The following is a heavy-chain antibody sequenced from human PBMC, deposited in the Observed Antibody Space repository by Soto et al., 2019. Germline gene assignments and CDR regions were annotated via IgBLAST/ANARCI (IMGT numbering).Heavy chain of an antibody. CDR1: GFIFGDHV. CDR2: ISGSGNSP. V-gene: IGHV3-23*04. J-gene: IGHJ5*02. CDR3: ARGTHSYSGSHELHA. Sequence: EVQLVESGGRLVQRGGSLRLSCSGSGFIFGDHVMDWVRQAPGKGLEWVAGISGSGNSPFFRDSVKGRFTISRDNSKNTVYLEMNHLRDEDSAMYFCARGTHSYSGSHELHAWGLGTLVTVSS. D-gene: IGHD1-26*01.